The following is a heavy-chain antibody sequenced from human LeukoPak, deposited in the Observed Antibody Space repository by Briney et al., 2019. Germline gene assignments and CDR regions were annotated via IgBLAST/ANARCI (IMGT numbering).Heavy chain of an antibody. Sequence: GGSLRLSCAASGFTFSSYEMNWVRQAPGKGLEWVSYISSSGSTIYYADSVKGRFTISRDNAKNSLYLQMNSLRADDTALYYCAKDIGYGGNSVSFDYWGQGTLVTVSS. V-gene: IGHV3-48*03. D-gene: IGHD4-23*01. CDR2: ISSSGSTI. J-gene: IGHJ4*02. CDR1: GFTFSSYE. CDR3: AKDIGYGGNSVSFDY.